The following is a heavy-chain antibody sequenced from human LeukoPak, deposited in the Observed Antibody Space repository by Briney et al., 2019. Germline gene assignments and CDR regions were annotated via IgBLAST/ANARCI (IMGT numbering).Heavy chain of an antibody. CDR2: IYGGGGT. V-gene: IGHV3-66*01. Sequence: GGSLRLSCAASGFTVSINYMTWVRQAPGTGLEWVSVIYGGGGTYYPDSVKGRFTISRDNSKNTLYLQMNSLRAEDTAVYYCAREGGGSSGPLDYWGQGTLVTVSS. D-gene: IGHD3-3*01. J-gene: IGHJ4*02. CDR1: GFTVSINY. CDR3: AREGGGSSGPLDY.